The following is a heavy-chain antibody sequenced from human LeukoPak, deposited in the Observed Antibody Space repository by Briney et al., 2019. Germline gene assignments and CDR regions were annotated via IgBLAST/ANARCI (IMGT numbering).Heavy chain of an antibody. V-gene: IGHV3-30*18. CDR1: GFTFNNYG. Sequence: PGGSLRLSCAASGFTFNNYGMHWVRQAPGKGLEWVAVISYDGRNIHYPDSVKGRFTISRDISTDTIWLQMDSLRTEDTAVYYCAKGPLRGTAAAIDYWGQGTLVTVS. CDR2: ISYDGRNI. D-gene: IGHD2-2*01. CDR3: AKGPLRGTAAAIDY. J-gene: IGHJ4*02.